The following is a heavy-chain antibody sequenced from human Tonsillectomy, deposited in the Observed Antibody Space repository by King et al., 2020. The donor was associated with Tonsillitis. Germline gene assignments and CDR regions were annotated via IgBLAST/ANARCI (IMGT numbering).Heavy chain of an antibody. CDR3: ANQLVRLDS. D-gene: IGHD1-1*01. Sequence: VQLVESGGGLVQPGGSLRLSCAASGFTFNTYAMSWVRQAPGKGLEWVSSISGSGGSTYYADSVKGRFTISRDNSKNTLYLQVNSLRADDTAVYYCANQLVRLDSWGQGTLVTVSS. J-gene: IGHJ4*02. CDR2: ISGSGGST. V-gene: IGHV3-23*04. CDR1: GFTFNTYA.